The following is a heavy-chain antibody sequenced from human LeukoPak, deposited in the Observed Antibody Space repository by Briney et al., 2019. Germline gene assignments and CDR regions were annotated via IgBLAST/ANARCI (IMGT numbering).Heavy chain of an antibody. CDR2: INHSGST. CDR3: ARGPSQLLWWWFDP. J-gene: IGHJ5*02. CDR1: GGSFSGYY. Sequence: SETLSLTCAVYGGSFSGYYWSWIRQPPGKGLEWIGEINHSGSTNYNPSLKSRVTISVDTSKNQFSLKLSSVTAADTAVYYCARGPSQLLWWWFDPWGQGTQVTVSS. V-gene: IGHV4-34*01. D-gene: IGHD2-2*01.